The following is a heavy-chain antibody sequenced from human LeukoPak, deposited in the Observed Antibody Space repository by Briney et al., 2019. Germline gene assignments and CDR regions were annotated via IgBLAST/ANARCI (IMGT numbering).Heavy chain of an antibody. Sequence: PSETLSLTCTVSGDSMKSYYWTWIRQTPGKGLEWIGHIYYSGNINYNPSLKSRVTISLDTSKSQFSLKLSSVTAADTAVYYRARGGYSYVNYFDYWGQGTLVTVSS. CDR2: IYYSGNI. CDR3: ARGGYSYVNYFDY. J-gene: IGHJ4*02. D-gene: IGHD5-18*01. V-gene: IGHV4-59*01. CDR1: GDSMKSYY.